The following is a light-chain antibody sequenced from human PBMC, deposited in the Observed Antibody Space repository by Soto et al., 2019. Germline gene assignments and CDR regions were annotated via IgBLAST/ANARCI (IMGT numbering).Light chain of an antibody. CDR1: HDIVHW. J-gene: IGKJ3*01. CDR3: QQYKKDFT. CDR2: DAS. Sequence: DIQMTQSPSTLSASVGDRVTITCRASHDIVHWLAWYQQKRGKAPKLLIFDASNLESGVPSRFSGSGSGTEFSLTIIGLQPDDFATYYCQQYKKDFTVGPGTKVDVK. V-gene: IGKV1-5*01.